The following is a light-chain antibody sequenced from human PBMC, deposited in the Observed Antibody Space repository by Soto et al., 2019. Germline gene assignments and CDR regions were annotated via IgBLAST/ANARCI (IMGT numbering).Light chain of an antibody. Sequence: DIQMTQSPSSLSACVGDRVTITCRASQTISRSLNWYQHKPGTAPRVLIYDAYTLSSGVPSRFSSSRSGTDFTLTISSLQPEDFATYYCQQSSNTPLTFGGGNKVDIK. CDR2: DAY. J-gene: IGKJ4*01. V-gene: IGKV1-39*01. CDR1: QTISRS. CDR3: QQSSNTPLT.